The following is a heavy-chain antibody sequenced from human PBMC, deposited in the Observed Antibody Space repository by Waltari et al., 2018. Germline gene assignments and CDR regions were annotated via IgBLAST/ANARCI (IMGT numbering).Heavy chain of an antibody. J-gene: IGHJ3*02. D-gene: IGHD2-21*02. CDR2: TRHSGTT. CDR1: GGSFSGYY. V-gene: IGHV4-34*01. Sequence: QVQLQQWGAGLLKPSETLSLTCAVYGGSFSGYYWSWIRQPPGTGLEWIGETRHSGTTNYNPSLKSRVTISLDTSKNQFSLKLRSVTAADTAVYYCARQEIIVEVTGDGFDIWGQGTMVTVSS. CDR3: ARQEIIVEVTGDGFDI.